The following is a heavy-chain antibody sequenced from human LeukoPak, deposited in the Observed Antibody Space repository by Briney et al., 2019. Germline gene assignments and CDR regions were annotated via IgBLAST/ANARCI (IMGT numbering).Heavy chain of an antibody. CDR1: GFTVSSYE. CDR3: ARRYCSSTSCTLDH. Sequence: GGSLRLSCAASGFTVSSYEMNWVRQAPGKGLEWVSYISSSGNTMYYADSVKGRFSISRDNAKNSLYLQMNSLRAEDTAVYHCARRYCSSTSCTLDHWGQGTLVTVSS. CDR2: ISSSGNTM. D-gene: IGHD2-2*01. J-gene: IGHJ4*02. V-gene: IGHV3-48*03.